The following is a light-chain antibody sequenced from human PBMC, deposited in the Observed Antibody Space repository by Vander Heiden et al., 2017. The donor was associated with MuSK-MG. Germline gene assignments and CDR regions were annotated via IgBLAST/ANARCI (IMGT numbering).Light chain of an antibody. CDR1: SGHSNYA. CDR2: VNSDGSH. CDR3: QTWGTGSQVG. Sequence: QLVLTQSPSASASLGASVKLTCTLSSGHSNYAIAWHQQQPEKGPRYLMKVNSDGSHNKGAGIPDRVSGSSSGAERYLSISSLHSEDEADYYCQTWGTGSQVGCGGGTKVTVL. V-gene: IGLV4-69*01. J-gene: IGLJ2*01.